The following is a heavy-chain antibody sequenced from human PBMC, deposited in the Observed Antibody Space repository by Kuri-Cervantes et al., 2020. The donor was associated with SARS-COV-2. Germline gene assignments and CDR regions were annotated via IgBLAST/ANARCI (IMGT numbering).Heavy chain of an antibody. Sequence: GESLKIPCAASGFTFSSHGMHWVRQAPGKGLEWVAVISYDGSNKYYADSVKGRFTIFRDNSKNTLYLQMNSLRAEDTAVYYCAKGSVEMATTYWGQGTLVTVSS. CDR2: ISYDGSNK. CDR3: AKGSVEMATTY. V-gene: IGHV3-30*18. J-gene: IGHJ4*02. D-gene: IGHD5-24*01. CDR1: GFTFSSHG.